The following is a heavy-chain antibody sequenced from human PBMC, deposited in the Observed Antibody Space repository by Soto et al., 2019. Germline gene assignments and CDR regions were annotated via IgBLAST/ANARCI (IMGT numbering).Heavy chain of an antibody. V-gene: IGHV5-10-1*01. CDR2: IDPSDSYT. CDR3: TGTVVVASKSYFYHGMAV. CDR1: GYNFTNHW. J-gene: IGHJ6*02. Sequence: GDSLKISCQASGYNFTNHWINWVRQMPGKGLEWLGRIDPSDSYTDYSPSFQGHVTISADKSSVTAYLQWNSLKASDSAMYYCTGTVVVASKSYFYHGMAVWGQGTTVTVPS. D-gene: IGHD2-15*01.